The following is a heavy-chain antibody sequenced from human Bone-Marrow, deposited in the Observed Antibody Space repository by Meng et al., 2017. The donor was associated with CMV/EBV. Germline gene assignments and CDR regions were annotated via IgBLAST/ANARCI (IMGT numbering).Heavy chain of an antibody. CDR1: RNTFTSYY. CDR2: INPTGGNA. Sequence: ASVKVSCKTSRNTFTSYYIHWVRQAPGQGLEWIGIINPTGGNAGYAQKFQGRVTMTRDTSATTVYMELSSLGSDDTAVYYCARELRDTYNFDYWGQGTLVTFSS. V-gene: IGHV1-46*01. J-gene: IGHJ4*02. D-gene: IGHD5-24*01. CDR3: ARELRDTYNFDY.